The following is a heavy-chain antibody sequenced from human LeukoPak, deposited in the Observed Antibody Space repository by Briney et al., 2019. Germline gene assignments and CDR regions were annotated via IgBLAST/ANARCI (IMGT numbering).Heavy chain of an antibody. V-gene: IGHV3-48*04. J-gene: IGHJ4*02. CDR3: ARGLRKAPNTFDY. CDR1: GFTFSSYA. Sequence: GGSLRLSCAASGFTFSSYAMHWVRQAPGKGLEWVSYIHSSSETIYYGDSVKGRFTISRDNGKNSLYLQMNSLGVEDTAVYYCARGLRKAPNTFDYWGQGTLVTVSS. D-gene: IGHD3-16*01. CDR2: IHSSSETI.